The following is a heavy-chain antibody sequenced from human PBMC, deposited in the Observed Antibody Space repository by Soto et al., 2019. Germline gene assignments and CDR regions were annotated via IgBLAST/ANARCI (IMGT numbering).Heavy chain of an antibody. J-gene: IGHJ4*02. CDR2: ISWNSGTK. CDR3: AKDRQYPRDYFHY. V-gene: IGHV3-9*01. Sequence: EVQLVESGGGWVQPGRSLRLSCAASGFTFDDYAMHWVRQAPGKGLEWVSGISWNSGTKGYADSVKGRFTISRDISRNTVFLQMDSLRAEDTAVYYCAKDRQYPRDYFHYWGQGTLVTVSS. D-gene: IGHD4-4*01. CDR1: GFTFDDYA.